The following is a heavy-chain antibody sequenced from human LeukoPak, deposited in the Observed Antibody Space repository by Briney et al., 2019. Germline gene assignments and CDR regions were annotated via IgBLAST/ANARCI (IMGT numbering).Heavy chain of an antibody. CDR1: GFTFSSYA. J-gene: IGHJ1*01. Sequence: PGGSLRLSCAASGFTFSSYAMSWVRQAPGKGLEWVSGINWNGGSTGYADSVKGRFTISRDNAKNSLYLQMNSLRAEDTAVYYCARDNGSSGYSSEYFQHWGQGTLVTVSS. CDR3: ARDNGSSGYSSEYFQH. CDR2: INWNGGST. D-gene: IGHD3-22*01. V-gene: IGHV3-20*04.